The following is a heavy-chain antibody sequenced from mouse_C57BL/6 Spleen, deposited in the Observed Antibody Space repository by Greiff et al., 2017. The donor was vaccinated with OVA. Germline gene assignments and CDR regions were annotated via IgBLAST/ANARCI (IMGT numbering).Heavy chain of an antibody. CDR1: GFTFTDYY. J-gene: IGHJ3*01. D-gene: IGHD2-4*01. CDR3: ARPLYDYDPWFAY. Sequence: EVQLVESGGGLVQPGGSLSLSCAASGFTFTDYYMSWVRQPPGQALEWLGFIRNKANGYTTEYSASVKGRFTISRDNSQSILYLQMNALRAEDSATYYCARPLYDYDPWFAYWGQGTLVTVSA. V-gene: IGHV7-3*01. CDR2: IRNKANGYTT.